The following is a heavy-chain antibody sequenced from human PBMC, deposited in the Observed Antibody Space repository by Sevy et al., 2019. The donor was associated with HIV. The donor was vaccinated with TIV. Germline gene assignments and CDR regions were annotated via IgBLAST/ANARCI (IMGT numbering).Heavy chain of an antibody. CDR1: GFIFSSYD. J-gene: IGHJ4*02. CDR3: SRDLPPSATTVAHFDR. D-gene: IGHD4-17*01. CDR2: ISQTGPTI. Sequence: GGSLRLSCVASGFIFSSYDMNWVRQAPGNGLEWVSYISQTGPTISYSDSVRGRFTISRDNARNSLFLQMNSLRAEDTAFYYCSRDLPPSATTVAHFDRSGQGTMVTVSS. V-gene: IGHV3-48*03.